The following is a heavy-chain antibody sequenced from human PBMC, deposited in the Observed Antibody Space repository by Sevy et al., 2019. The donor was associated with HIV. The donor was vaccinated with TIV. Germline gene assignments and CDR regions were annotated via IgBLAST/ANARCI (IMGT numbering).Heavy chain of an antibody. V-gene: IGHV4-34*01. CDR2: INHSGST. D-gene: IGHD1-26*01. CDR1: GGSFSGYY. CDR3: ARGIVGAFYYYYYMDV. Sequence: SETLSLTCAVYGGSFSGYYWSWIRQPPGKGLEWIGEINHSGSTNYNPSLKSRVTISVDTSKNQFSLKLSSVTAADTAVYRSARGIVGAFYYYYYMDVWGKGTTVTVSS. J-gene: IGHJ6*03.